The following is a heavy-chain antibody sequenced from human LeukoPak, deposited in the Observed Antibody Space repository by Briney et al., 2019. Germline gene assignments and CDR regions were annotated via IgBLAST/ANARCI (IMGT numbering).Heavy chain of an antibody. CDR3: ARARPSMWIDY. J-gene: IGHJ4*02. D-gene: IGHD5-12*01. V-gene: IGHV3-21*06. CDR1: GFTLSRYS. Sequence: PGRSLRLSCAAAGFTLSRYSMNSVSQAPGNGLEWVSSISGSSSYIYYADSVKGRFTISRDNTKNSLYLQMNSLRAEDTAVYYCARARPSMWIDYWGQGTLVTVSS. CDR2: ISGSSSYI.